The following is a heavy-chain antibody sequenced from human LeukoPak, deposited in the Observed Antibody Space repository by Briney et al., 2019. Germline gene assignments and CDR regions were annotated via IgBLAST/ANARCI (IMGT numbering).Heavy chain of an antibody. CDR2: IKQDGSEK. D-gene: IGHD1-1*01. J-gene: IGHJ6*02. V-gene: IGHV3-7*01. CDR1: GFTFSSYW. CDR3: ARDRLERDYYYYGMDV. Sequence: GGSLRLSCAASGFTFSSYWMSWVHQAPGKGLEWVANIKQDGSEKYYVDSVKGRFTISRDNAKNSLYLQMNSLRAEDTAVYYCARDRLERDYYYYGMDVWGQGTTVTVSS.